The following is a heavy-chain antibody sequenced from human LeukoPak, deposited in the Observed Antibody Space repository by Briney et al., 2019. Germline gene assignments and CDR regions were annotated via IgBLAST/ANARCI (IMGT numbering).Heavy chain of an antibody. Sequence: PSETLSLTCTVSGGSISGHYWSWIRQPPGKGLEWIGYIYFSGSTDSNPSLKSRVTISVDASKNQFSLKPSSVTAADSAVYYCARTQYEYFDYWGQGILVTVSS. J-gene: IGHJ4*02. CDR3: ARTQYEYFDY. CDR2: IYFSGST. CDR1: GGSISGHY. V-gene: IGHV4-59*11. D-gene: IGHD4-11*01.